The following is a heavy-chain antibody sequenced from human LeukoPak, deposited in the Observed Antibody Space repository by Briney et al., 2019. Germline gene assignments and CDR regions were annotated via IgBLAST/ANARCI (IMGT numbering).Heavy chain of an antibody. J-gene: IGHJ6*03. D-gene: IGHD6-6*01. CDR2: IYTSGST. CDR3: ARETRGSSPAYYYYYMDV. Sequence: PSETLSLTCTVSGGSISSYYWSWIRQPPGKGLEWIGYIYTSGSTNYNPSLKSRVTISVDTSKNQFSLKLSSVTAADTAVYYCARETRGSSPAYYYYYMDVWGKGTTVTVSS. V-gene: IGHV4-59*01. CDR1: GGSISSYY.